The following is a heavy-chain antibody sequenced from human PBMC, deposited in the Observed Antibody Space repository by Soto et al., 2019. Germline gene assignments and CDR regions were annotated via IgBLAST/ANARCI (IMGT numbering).Heavy chain of an antibody. Sequence: QVQLVQSGAEVKKPGSSVKVSCKASGGTFSSYAISWVRQAPGQGLEWMGGIIPIFGTANYAQKFQGRVTITADESTGTAYLGLSCLRSEAAAVYYCASSVAKYYSYGLGVWGDGTTVTVSS. V-gene: IGHV1-69*12. J-gene: IGHJ6*04. CDR3: ASSVAKYYSYGLGV. D-gene: IGHD5-12*01. CDR2: IIPIFGTA. CDR1: GGTFSSYA.